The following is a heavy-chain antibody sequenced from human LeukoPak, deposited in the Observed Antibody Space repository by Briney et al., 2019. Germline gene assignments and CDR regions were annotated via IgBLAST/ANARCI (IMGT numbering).Heavy chain of an antibody. J-gene: IGHJ4*02. D-gene: IGHD6-19*01. CDR3: ARGSKALSGWYYFDY. CDR1: GGSFSGYY. V-gene: IGHV4-34*01. Sequence: SETLSLTCAVYGGSFSGYYWSWIRQPPGKGLEWIGEINHSGSTNYNPSLKSRVTISVDTSKNQFSLKLSSVTAADTAVYYCARGSKALSGWYYFDYWGQGTLSPSPQ. CDR2: INHSGST.